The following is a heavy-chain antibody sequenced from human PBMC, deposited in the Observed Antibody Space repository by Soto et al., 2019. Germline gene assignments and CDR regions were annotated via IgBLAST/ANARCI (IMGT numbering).Heavy chain of an antibody. CDR1: GFTFSSYA. V-gene: IGHV3-23*01. J-gene: IGHJ4*02. CDR3: ARESDH. Sequence: GGSLRVSCAASGFTFSSYAMSWVRQAPGKGLEWVSTISGSGGGTYYADSMKGRFTISRDNSKNTLYLQMYSLRVEDTAVYYCARESDHWGQGTLVTVSS. CDR2: ISGSGGGT.